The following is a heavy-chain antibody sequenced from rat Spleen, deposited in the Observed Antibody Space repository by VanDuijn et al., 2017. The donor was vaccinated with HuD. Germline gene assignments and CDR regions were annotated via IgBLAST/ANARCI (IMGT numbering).Heavy chain of an antibody. CDR1: GFTFSDYN. Sequence: EVQLVESGGGLVQPGRSLKLSCAASGFTFSDYNMAWVRQAPKKGLEWVATISYDGISTFYRDSVKGRFTISRDNAKSTLFLQMDSLRSEDTATYYCTRDPRGLRVYPSFDYWGQGVMVTVAS. CDR2: ISYDGIST. D-gene: IGHD1-9*01. V-gene: IGHV5-7*01. CDR3: TRDPRGLRVYPSFDY. J-gene: IGHJ2*01.